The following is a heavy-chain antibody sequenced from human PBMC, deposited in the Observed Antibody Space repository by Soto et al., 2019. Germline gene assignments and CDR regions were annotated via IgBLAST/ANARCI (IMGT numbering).Heavy chain of an antibody. Sequence: EVQLLESGGGLVQPGGSLRLSCAASGFRLSDSAVSWVRQAPGKGLEWVSSLTVTGDSAFYSDSVKGRFTISRDISKSTLYLQMNGLRAGVTAVYYCAKNGCSYPACYPYYYYVDVWGRRNTVPVSS. J-gene: IGHJ6*03. CDR1: GFRLSDSA. D-gene: IGHD2-15*01. V-gene: IGHV3-23*01. CDR2: LTVTGDSA. CDR3: AKNGCSYPACYPYYYYVDV.